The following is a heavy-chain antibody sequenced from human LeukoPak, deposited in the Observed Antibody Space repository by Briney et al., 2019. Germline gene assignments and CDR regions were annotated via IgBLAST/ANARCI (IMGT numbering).Heavy chain of an antibody. CDR2: ISSSGGNT. J-gene: IGHJ5*02. D-gene: IGHD3-10*01. V-gene: IGHV3-23*01. CDR1: GFSFNSDA. CDR3: AKAGAYGSGSYYSWFDT. Sequence: GGSLRLSCAASGFSFNSDAMCWVRQAPGKGLEWVSTISSSGGNTYYADSVKGRFTISRDNSKNTLYLQMNSLRAEDTAVYYCAKAGAYGSGSYYSWFDTWGQGTLITVSS.